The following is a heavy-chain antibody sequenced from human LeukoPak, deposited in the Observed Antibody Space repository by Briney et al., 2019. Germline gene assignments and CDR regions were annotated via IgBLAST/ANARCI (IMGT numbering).Heavy chain of an antibody. D-gene: IGHD1-26*01. Sequence: GGSLRLSCAASGFTFSSYAMSWVRQAPGKGLEWGSDINGSGGSTYYADSVKGRFTISRDNSKNTLYLQMNSLRPEDTAVYYCAKLWNEVGATIYWGQGTLVSVSS. J-gene: IGHJ4*02. CDR1: GFTFSSYA. CDR3: AKLWNEVGATIY. CDR2: INGSGGST. V-gene: IGHV3-23*01.